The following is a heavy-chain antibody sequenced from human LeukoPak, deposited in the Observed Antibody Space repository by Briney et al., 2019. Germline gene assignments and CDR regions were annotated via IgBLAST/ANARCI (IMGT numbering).Heavy chain of an antibody. CDR3: AKYSGSSYFDY. V-gene: IGHV3-30*18. J-gene: IGHJ4*02. CDR1: GFTFSSYG. D-gene: IGHD1-26*01. CDR2: ISYDGSNK. Sequence: RPGGSLRLSCAASGFTFSSYGMHWVRQAPVKGLEWVAVISYDGSNKYYADSVKGRFTISRDNSKNTLYLQMNSLRAEDTAVYYCAKYSGSSYFDYWGQGTLVTVSS.